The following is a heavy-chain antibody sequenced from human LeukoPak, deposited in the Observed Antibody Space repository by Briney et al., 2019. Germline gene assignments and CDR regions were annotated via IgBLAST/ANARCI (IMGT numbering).Heavy chain of an antibody. CDR3: ARVAPYSSSSRWFDP. CDR2: IYYSGST. D-gene: IGHD6-13*01. J-gene: IGHJ5*02. Sequence: PSETLSLTCTVSGGSISSSSYYWGWIRQPPGQGLEWIGRIYYSGSTYYNPSFKSRVTISVDTSKNQFSLKLSSVTAAHTAVYYCARVAPYSSSSRWFDPWAQGTLVTVSS. CDR1: GGSISSSSYY. V-gene: IGHV4-39*07.